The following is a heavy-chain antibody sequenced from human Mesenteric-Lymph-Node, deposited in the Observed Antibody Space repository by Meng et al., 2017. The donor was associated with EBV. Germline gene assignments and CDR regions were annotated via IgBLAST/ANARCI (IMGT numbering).Heavy chain of an antibody. CDR1: GYTFTSYA. J-gene: IGHJ4*01. Sequence: QVQVVQSGAEVKKPGASVQVSCKASGYTFTSYAMHWLRQAPGQRLEWMGWINAGNGNTKYSEKFQGRVTITRDTFASTAYMELSSLRSEDTAVYYCARGASTSWPVDYWGHGTLVTVSS. D-gene: IGHD6-19*01. V-gene: IGHV1-3*01. CDR2: INAGNGNT. CDR3: ARGASTSWPVDY.